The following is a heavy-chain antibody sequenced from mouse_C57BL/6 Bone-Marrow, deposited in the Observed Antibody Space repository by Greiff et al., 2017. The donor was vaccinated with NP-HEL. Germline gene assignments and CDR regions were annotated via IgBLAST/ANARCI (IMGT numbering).Heavy chain of an antibody. J-gene: IGHJ1*03. Sequence: VQLVESGPGLVAPSQSLSITCTVSGFSLTSYGVHWVRQPPGKGLEWLVVIWSDGSTTYNSALKSRLSISKDNSKSQVFLKMNSLQTDDTAMYYCARHYYGSSHGWYFDVWGTGTTVTVSS. CDR1: GFSLTSYG. D-gene: IGHD1-1*01. V-gene: IGHV2-6-1*01. CDR3: ARHYYGSSHGWYFDV. CDR2: IWSDGST.